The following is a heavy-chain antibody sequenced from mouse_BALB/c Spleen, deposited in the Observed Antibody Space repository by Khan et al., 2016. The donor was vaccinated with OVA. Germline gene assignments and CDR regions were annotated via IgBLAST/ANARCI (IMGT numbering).Heavy chain of an antibody. D-gene: IGHD1-1*01. CDR3: ARENYYGSSHYAMDY. V-gene: IGHV1S41*01. Sequence: DLVKPGASVKLSCKASGYTFTSYWINWIKQRPGQGLEWIGRISPGSGTPYYNEMFKGKATLTVDISSNTAYIQLSSLSSEDSAYYFCARENYYGSSHYAMDYWGQGTSVTVSS. CDR1: GYTFTSYW. J-gene: IGHJ4*01. CDR2: ISPGSGTP.